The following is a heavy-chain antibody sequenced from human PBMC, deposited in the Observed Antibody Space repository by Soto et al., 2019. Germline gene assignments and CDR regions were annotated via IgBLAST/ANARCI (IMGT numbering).Heavy chain of an antibody. CDR2: ISYDGSNK. D-gene: IGHD2-15*01. CDR1: GFTFSSYA. V-gene: IGHV3-30-3*01. Sequence: QVQLVESGGGVVQPGRSLGLSCAASGFTFSSYAMHWVRQAPGKGLEWVAVISYDGSNKYYADSVKGRFTISRDNSKNTLYLQMNSLRAEDTAVYSCARMGRLHGMDVWGQGTTVTVSS. CDR3: ARMGRLHGMDV. J-gene: IGHJ6*02.